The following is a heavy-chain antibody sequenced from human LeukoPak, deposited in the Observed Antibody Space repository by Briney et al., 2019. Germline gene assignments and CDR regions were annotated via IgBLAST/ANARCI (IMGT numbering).Heavy chain of an antibody. CDR3: ARVYCSSTSCPYWFDP. Sequence: ASVKVSCKASGYTFTGYYMHWVRQAPGQGLEWMGRINPNSGGTNYAQKFQGRVTMTRDTSISTAYMELSRLRSDDTAVYYCARVYCSSTSCPYWFDPWGQGTPVTVSS. CDR1: GYTFTGYY. J-gene: IGHJ5*02. D-gene: IGHD2-2*01. CDR2: INPNSGGT. V-gene: IGHV1-2*06.